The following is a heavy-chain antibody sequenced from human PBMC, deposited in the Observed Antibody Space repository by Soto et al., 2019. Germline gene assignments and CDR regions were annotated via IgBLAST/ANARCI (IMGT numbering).Heavy chain of an antibody. D-gene: IGHD6-6*01. CDR3: ARDSVDSSSPLPDNYYYYGMDV. Sequence: GGSLRLSCAASGFTFSSYAMHWVRQAPGKGLEWVAVISYDGSNKYYADSVKGRFTISRGNSKNTLYLQMNSLRAEDTAVYYCARDSVDSSSPLPDNYYYYGMDVWGQGTTVTVSS. J-gene: IGHJ6*02. V-gene: IGHV3-30-3*01. CDR1: GFTFSSYA. CDR2: ISYDGSNK.